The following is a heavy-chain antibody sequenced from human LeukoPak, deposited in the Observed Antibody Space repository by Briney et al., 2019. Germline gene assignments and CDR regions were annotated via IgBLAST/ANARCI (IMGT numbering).Heavy chain of an antibody. CDR3: ARGTYYYDSSGYTSGWFDP. CDR1: GGTFSSYA. D-gene: IGHD3-22*01. J-gene: IGHJ5*02. Sequence: ASVKVSCKASGGTFSSYAISWGRQAPGQGLGWRGGIIPIFGTANYAQKFQGRVTITTDESTSTAYMELSSLRSEDRAVYYCARGTYYYDSSGYTSGWFDPWGQGTLVTVSS. CDR2: IIPIFGTA. V-gene: IGHV1-69*05.